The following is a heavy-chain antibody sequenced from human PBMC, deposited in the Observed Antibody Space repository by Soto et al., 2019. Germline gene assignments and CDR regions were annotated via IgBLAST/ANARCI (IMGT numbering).Heavy chain of an antibody. CDR2: ISHTGDT. Sequence: PSETLSLTCTVSDASVWSDSYFWTWIRQPPGKGLEWIAYISHTGDTNYNPSLKSRVTISIDTSRNQFSLTVTSVTAADTAIYFCESIVVGVTVDLWGQGSLVTVSS. CDR1: DASVWSDSYF. CDR3: ESIVVGVTVDL. J-gene: IGHJ4*02. D-gene: IGHD1-26*01. V-gene: IGHV4-61*01.